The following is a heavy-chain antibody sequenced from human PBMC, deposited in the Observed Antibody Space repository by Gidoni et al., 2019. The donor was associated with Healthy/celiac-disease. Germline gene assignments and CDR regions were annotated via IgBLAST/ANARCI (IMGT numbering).Heavy chain of an antibody. CDR2: ISYDGRNK. D-gene: IGHD6-13*01. V-gene: IGHV3-30*04. Sequence: QVQLVESGGGVVQPGRSLRLSCAASGFTFRSYAMHWVRQATGKGLEWVAVISYDGRNKYYADSVKGRFTISRDNSKNTLYLQMNSLRAEDTAVYYCAREVRQLASSDDYWGQGTLVTVSS. J-gene: IGHJ4*02. CDR3: AREVRQLASSDDY. CDR1: GFTFRSYA.